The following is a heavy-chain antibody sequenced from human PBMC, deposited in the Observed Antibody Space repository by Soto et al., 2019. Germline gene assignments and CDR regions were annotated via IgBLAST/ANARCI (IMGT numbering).Heavy chain of an antibody. J-gene: IGHJ6*02. CDR1: GFTFSSSA. CDR2: IVVGSGNT. CDR3: AAEMYGSGEHNSMDV. V-gene: IGHV1-58*01. D-gene: IGHD6-19*01. Sequence: QMQLVQSGPEVKKPGTSVKVSCKASGFTFSSSAVQWVRQARGQRLEWIGWIVVGSGNTNHAQNFQERVTITRDMSTSTAYMELSSLRSEDTAVYYCAAEMYGSGEHNSMDVWGRGTTVTVSS.